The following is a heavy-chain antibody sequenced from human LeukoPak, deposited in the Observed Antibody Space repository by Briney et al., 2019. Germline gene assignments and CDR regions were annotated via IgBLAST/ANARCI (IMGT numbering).Heavy chain of an antibody. CDR1: GGSFSGYY. V-gene: IGHV4-34*09. CDR2: INHSGST. CDR3: ARGGYSYGYVDY. Sequence: SETLSLTCAVYGGSFSGYYWSWIRQPPGKGLEWIGEINHSGSTNYNPSLKSRVTISVDTSKNQFSLKLSSVTAADTAVYYCARGGYSYGYVDYWGQGTLVTVSS. D-gene: IGHD5-18*01. J-gene: IGHJ4*02.